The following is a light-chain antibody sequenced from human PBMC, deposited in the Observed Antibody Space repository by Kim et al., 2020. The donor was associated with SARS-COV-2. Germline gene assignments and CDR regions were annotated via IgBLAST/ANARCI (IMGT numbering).Light chain of an antibody. CDR3: SSYAGSNNFDV. J-gene: IGLJ1*01. V-gene: IGLV2-8*01. CDR2: EVS. Sequence: QSVTISCTGTSSDVGGYNYVSWYQQHPGKAPKLMIYEVSKRPSGVPDRFSGSKSGNTASLTVSGLQADDEADYYCSSYAGSNNFDVFGAGTKVTV. CDR1: SSDVGGYNY.